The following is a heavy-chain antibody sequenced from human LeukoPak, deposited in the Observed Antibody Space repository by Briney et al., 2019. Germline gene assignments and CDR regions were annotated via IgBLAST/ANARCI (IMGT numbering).Heavy chain of an antibody. Sequence: SETLSLTCTVSGGSISSGSYYWSWIRQPAGKGLEWIGRIYTSGSTNYNPSLKSRVTISVDTSKNQFSLKLSSVTAADTAVYYCARDYPENGSSWYYQGYYYYYMDVWGKGTTVTVSS. CDR2: IYTSGST. CDR3: ARDYPENGSSWYYQGYYYYYMDV. CDR1: GGSISSGSYY. J-gene: IGHJ6*03. V-gene: IGHV4-61*02. D-gene: IGHD6-13*01.